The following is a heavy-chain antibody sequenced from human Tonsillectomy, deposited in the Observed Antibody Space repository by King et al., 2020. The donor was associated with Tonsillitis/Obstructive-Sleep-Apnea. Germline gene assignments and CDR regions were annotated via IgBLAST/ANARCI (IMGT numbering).Heavy chain of an antibody. Sequence: VQLPQWGAGLLKPSETLSLTCAVYGGSFSGYYWSWIRQPPGKGLEWIGEINHSGSTNYNPSLKSRVTISEDTSKNQFSLKLSSVTAADTAVYYCARAITIFGVVISTFDIWGQGTMVTVSS. V-gene: IGHV4-34*01. CDR2: INHSGST. CDR1: GGSFSGYY. J-gene: IGHJ3*02. D-gene: IGHD3-3*01. CDR3: ARAITIFGVVISTFDI.